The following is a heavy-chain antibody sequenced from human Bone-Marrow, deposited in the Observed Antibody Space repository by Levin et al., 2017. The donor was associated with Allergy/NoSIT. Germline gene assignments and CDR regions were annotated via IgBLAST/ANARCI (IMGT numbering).Heavy chain of an antibody. CDR3: ARGSYFGGLSFDC. Sequence: SETLSLTCTVSGGSVSSGSYYWSWIRQPPGKGLEWIAYIYHSGTTKYNPPLKSRVTISLDTSRNQFSLRLTSLTAADTADYYCARGSYFGGLSFDCWGKGTLVTVSS. J-gene: IGHJ4*02. CDR1: GGSVSSGSYY. D-gene: IGHD4-23*01. V-gene: IGHV4-61*01. CDR2: IYHSGTT.